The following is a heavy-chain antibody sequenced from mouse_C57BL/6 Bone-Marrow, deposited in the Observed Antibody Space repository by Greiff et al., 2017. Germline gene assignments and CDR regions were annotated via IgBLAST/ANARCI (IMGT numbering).Heavy chain of an antibody. CDR3: ARGGLTGNYFDY. Sequence: QVQLQQPGAELVKPGASVKLSCKASGYTFTSYWMHWVKQRPGRGLDWIGRIDPNSGGTKDNEKFKSKATLTVDKPSSTAYMQLSSLTSEDSAVYYCARGGLTGNYFDYWGQGTTLTVSS. J-gene: IGHJ2*01. CDR1: GYTFTSYW. CDR2: IDPNSGGT. D-gene: IGHD4-1*01. V-gene: IGHV1-72*01.